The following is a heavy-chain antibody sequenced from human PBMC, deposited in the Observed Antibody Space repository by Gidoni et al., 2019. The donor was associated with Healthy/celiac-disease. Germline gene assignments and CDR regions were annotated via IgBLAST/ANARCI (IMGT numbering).Heavy chain of an antibody. J-gene: IGHJ4*02. CDR3: ARQSSGWLGSVDY. CDR1: GGSISSYS. Sequence: QVQLQESGPGLVQPSASLSLTCTASGGSISSYSWSWIRQPPGKGLEWIGYIYYSGSTTYNPTLKSRVTISVDTSKNRLSLKLSSVTAADTAVYYCARQSSGWLGSVDYWGQGTLVTVSS. CDR2: IYYSGST. D-gene: IGHD6-19*01. V-gene: IGHV4-59*08.